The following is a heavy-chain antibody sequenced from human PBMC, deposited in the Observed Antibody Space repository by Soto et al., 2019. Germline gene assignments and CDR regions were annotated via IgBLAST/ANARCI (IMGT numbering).Heavy chain of an antibody. CDR3: AKGFANYWAFDY. Sequence: QLNLVESGGGVVQPGRSLRLSCAASGFSFSTYGMHWVRQAPGKGLEWVAFISNDGSNKYYADSVKGRFTISRDNSKNTLYLQMNSLRAEDTAVYYCAKGFANYWAFDYWGQGTLVTVSS. J-gene: IGHJ4*02. V-gene: IGHV3-30*18. CDR2: ISNDGSNK. CDR1: GFSFSTYG. D-gene: IGHD1-7*01.